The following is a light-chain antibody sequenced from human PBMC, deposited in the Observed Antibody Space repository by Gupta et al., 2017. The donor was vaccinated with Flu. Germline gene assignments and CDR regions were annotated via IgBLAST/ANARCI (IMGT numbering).Light chain of an antibody. Sequence: NFMLTQPHSLSESPGKTVTISCTRSSGGIASNFVQWYQQRPGRPPTTVIYEDKQRPSGVPDRFSGSIDSSSNSASLTISGLKTEDEADNYCHSYDTKSQVFGGGTRLTVL. CDR3: HSYDTKSQV. V-gene: IGLV6-57*01. CDR1: SGGIASNF. CDR2: EDK. J-gene: IGLJ3*02.